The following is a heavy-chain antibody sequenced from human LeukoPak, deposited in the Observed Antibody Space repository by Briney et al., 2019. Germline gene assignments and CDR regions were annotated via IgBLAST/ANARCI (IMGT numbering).Heavy chain of an antibody. D-gene: IGHD3-10*01. CDR3: ARDRFVDSGTIYNRFDP. CDR2: IYYSGHT. Sequence: PSENLSLTCIVSGGSIGSYYWSWVRQPPGKGLEWIGYIYYSGHTYYNPSLKSRVTISVDTSKNQFSLKLTSVTAADTAVYYCARDRFVDSGTIYNRFDPWGQGTLDTVSS. J-gene: IGHJ5*02. V-gene: IGHV4-59*01. CDR1: GGSIGSYY.